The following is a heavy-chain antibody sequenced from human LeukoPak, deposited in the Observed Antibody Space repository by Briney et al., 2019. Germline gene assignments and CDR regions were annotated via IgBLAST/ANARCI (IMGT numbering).Heavy chain of an antibody. CDR1: GFTFSSYA. Sequence: GSLRLSCAASGFTFSSYAMSWVRQAPGKGLEWIGEINHSGSTNYNPSLKSRVTISVDTSKNQFSLKLSSVTAADTAVYYCASYDFWSGYPVWGRGTTVTVSS. J-gene: IGHJ6*04. CDR2: INHSGST. V-gene: IGHV4-34*01. D-gene: IGHD3-3*01. CDR3: ASYDFWSGYPV.